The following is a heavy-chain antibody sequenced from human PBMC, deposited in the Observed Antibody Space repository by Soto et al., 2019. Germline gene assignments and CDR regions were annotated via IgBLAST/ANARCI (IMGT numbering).Heavy chain of an antibody. Sequence: QVQLVESGGGVVQPGRSLRLSCAASGFTFSSYGMHWVRQAPGKGLEWVAVISYDGSNKYYADSVKGRFTISRDNSKNTLYLQMNRLRAEDTAVYYCAKSSGCSGGSCYSDYYYYYMDVWGKGTTVTVSS. CDR3: AKSSGCSGGSCYSDYYYYYMDV. D-gene: IGHD2-15*01. V-gene: IGHV3-30*18. CDR2: ISYDGSNK. CDR1: GFTFSSYG. J-gene: IGHJ6*03.